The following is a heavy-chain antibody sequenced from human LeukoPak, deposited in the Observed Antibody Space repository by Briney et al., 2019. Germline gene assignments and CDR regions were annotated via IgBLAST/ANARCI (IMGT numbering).Heavy chain of an antibody. J-gene: IGHJ5*02. V-gene: IGHV4-39*01. CDR2: IYYSGST. Sequence: PSETLSLTCTVSGGSISSSSYYWGWIRQPPGKGLEWIGSIYYSGSTYYNPSLKSRVTISVDTSKNQFSLKLSSVTAADTAVYYCARHHRWFDPWGQGTLVTVSS. CDR1: GGSISSSSYY. CDR3: ARHHRWFDP.